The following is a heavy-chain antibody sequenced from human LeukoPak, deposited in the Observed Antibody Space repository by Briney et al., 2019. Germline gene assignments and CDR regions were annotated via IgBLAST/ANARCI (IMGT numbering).Heavy chain of an antibody. CDR3: AGTYYYEKGAFDI. J-gene: IGHJ3*02. V-gene: IGHV3-53*01. D-gene: IGHD3-22*01. CDR1: GFTVSSNY. Sequence: GGSLRLSCAASGFTVSSNYMNWVRQAPGKGLEWVSVIYSGGSTYYADSVEGRFTINNDNSKNTLYLQMNSLRAEDTAVYCCAGTYYYEKGAFDIWGQGTMVTVSS. CDR2: IYSGGST.